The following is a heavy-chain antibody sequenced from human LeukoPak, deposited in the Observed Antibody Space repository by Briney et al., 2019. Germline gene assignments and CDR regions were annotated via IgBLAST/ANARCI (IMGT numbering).Heavy chain of an antibody. CDR2: ISAYNGNT. CDR3: ARDFPRTGRVDY. Sequence: ASVKVSCKASGYTFTSYGISWVRQAPGQGPEWMGWISAYNGNTNYAQKLQGRVTMTTDTSTSTAYMELRSLRSDDTAVYYCARDFPRTGRVDYWGQGTLVTVSS. D-gene: IGHD1-26*01. J-gene: IGHJ4*02. CDR1: GYTFTSYG. V-gene: IGHV1-18*01.